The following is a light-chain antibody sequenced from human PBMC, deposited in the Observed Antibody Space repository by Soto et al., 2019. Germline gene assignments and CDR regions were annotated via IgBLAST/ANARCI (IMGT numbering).Light chain of an antibody. CDR1: QGVSSY. CDR2: DAS. Sequence: EIVLTQSPATLSLSPGERATLSCRASQGVSSYLAWYQQKPGQAPRLLIYDASNRATGIPARFSGSGSGTDFTLTISSLEPEDFAVYYCQQRSNWPPAWTFGQGTKVEIK. J-gene: IGKJ1*01. CDR3: QQRSNWPPAWT. V-gene: IGKV3-11*01.